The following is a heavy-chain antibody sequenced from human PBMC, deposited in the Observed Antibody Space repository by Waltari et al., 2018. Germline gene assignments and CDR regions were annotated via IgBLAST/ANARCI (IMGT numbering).Heavy chain of an antibody. D-gene: IGHD4-17*01. CDR3: GRIAFGDDGGYFQH. V-gene: IGHV4-39*01. Sequence: QLQLQESGPGLVKPSETLSLTCTVSGGSISTHYNWGCIRQPQGKGREWMGNMQFRGSTFYNPSLKSRGTISLDTSKNQFSLRLSSVGAADTAVYFCGRIAFGDDGGYFQHWGQGTLVTVSS. J-gene: IGHJ1*01. CDR1: GGSISTHYN. CDR2: MQFRGST.